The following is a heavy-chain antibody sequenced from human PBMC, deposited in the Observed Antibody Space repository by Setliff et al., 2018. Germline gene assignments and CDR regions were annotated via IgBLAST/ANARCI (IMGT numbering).Heavy chain of an antibody. J-gene: IGHJ4*02. Sequence: GASVKVSCKASGYTFTSYAMQWVRQAPGQRLEWMGWIHTGNGNTKYSQKFQGRVTITRDTSASTAYMELSSLRSEDTAVYYCARDMGIVATINYFDYWGQGTLVTVSS. CDR1: GYTFTSYA. D-gene: IGHD5-12*01. V-gene: IGHV1-3*04. CDR3: ARDMGIVATINYFDY. CDR2: IHTGNGNT.